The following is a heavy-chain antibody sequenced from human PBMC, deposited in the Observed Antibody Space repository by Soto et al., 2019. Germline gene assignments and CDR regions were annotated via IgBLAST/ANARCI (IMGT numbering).Heavy chain of an antibody. CDR2: INAGNGNT. CDR3: ARDQTWNSPGLGWFDP. J-gene: IGHJ5*02. CDR1: GYTFTSYA. D-gene: IGHD1-7*01. V-gene: IGHV1-3*01. Sequence: ASVKVSCKASGYTFTSYAMHWVRQAPGQRLEWMGWINAGNGNTKYSQKFQGRVTITRDTSASTAYMELSSLRSEDTAVYYCARDQTWNSPGLGWFDPWGQGTLVTVSS.